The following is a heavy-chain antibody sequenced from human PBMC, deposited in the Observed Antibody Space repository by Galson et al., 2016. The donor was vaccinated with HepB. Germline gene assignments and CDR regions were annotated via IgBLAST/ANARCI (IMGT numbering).Heavy chain of an antibody. D-gene: IGHD2-15*01. CDR2: INPDGSQK. CDR3: ARGRYCSGGGCYQDY. J-gene: IGHJ4*02. V-gene: IGHV3-7*03. Sequence: SLRLSCAVSGSIFSGYWMSWARQAPGEGLEWVANINPDGSQKYYVDSVRGRFTISRDNAKNSLFLYMNNVRADDTALYYCARGRYCSGGGCYQDYWGQGTLVTVPS. CDR1: GSIFSGYW.